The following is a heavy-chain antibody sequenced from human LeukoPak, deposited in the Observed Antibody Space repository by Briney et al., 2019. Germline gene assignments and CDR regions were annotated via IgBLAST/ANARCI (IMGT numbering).Heavy chain of an antibody. Sequence: GGSLRLSCAASGFTFSSYSMNWVRQAPGKGLEWIAYISSTTSIYYADSVKGRFTISRDNSKNSLYLQMNSLRTEDTALYYCAKDTATNYDILTGYLNFDYWGQGTLVTVSS. J-gene: IGHJ4*02. CDR2: ISSTTSI. D-gene: IGHD3-9*01. V-gene: IGHV3-48*04. CDR3: AKDTATNYDILTGYLNFDY. CDR1: GFTFSSYS.